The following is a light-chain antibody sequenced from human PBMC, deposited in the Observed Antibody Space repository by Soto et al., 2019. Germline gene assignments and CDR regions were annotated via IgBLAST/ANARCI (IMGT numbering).Light chain of an antibody. CDR3: SSYTRSSTYV. CDR1: SRDVSGYNY. Sequence: QSVLTQPASVSGSPGQSITISCTGTSRDVSGYNYVSWYQQHPGKAPKLMIYDVSNRPSGVSNRFSGSKSGNTASLTISGLQAEDEADYYCSSYTRSSTYVFGTGTKVTVL. CDR2: DVS. V-gene: IGLV2-14*01. J-gene: IGLJ1*01.